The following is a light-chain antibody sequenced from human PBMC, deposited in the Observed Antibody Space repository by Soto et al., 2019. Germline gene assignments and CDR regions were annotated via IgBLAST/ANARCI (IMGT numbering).Light chain of an antibody. CDR3: QQFGSWT. CDR2: GTS. CDR1: QTISSNN. J-gene: IGKJ1*01. Sequence: EIVLXQXPXXLSVSPGERATLSCRASQTISSNNLAWYQQKPGQAPSLLIYGTSSRATGIPDRFSGSGSGTDFTLTISRLEPEDSAMYYCQQFGSWTFGQGTKVEI. V-gene: IGKV3-20*01.